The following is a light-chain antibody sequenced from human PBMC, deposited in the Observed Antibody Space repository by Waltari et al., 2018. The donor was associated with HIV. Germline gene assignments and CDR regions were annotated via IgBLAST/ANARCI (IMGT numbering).Light chain of an antibody. J-gene: IGLJ3*02. CDR3: QTWGTGIRV. V-gene: IGLV4-69*01. Sequence: QIVLTQSPSASASLGASVKLTCTLSSGHSTYAIAWHQQQPEKGPRYLMKVNSDGSHSKGDGIPDRFSGSSSGSGRYLIISSLQSEDEADYYCQTWGTGIRVFGGGTKLTVL. CDR1: SGHSTYA. CDR2: VNSDGSH.